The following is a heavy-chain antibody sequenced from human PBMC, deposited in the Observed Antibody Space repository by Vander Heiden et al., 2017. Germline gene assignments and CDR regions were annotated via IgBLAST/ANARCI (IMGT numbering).Heavy chain of an antibody. V-gene: IGHV4-4*07. CDR3: ARGDLTTGSRNWFDP. Sequence: QVQLQESGPGLVKPSETLSLTCTASGGSISDYFWNWIRQPAGQGLEWIGRISTIGYTNYNPSLRSRVTMSIDTSKNQFSLKLSSVTAADTAVFYCARGDLTTGSRNWFDPWGQGTLVTVSS. CDR1: GGSISDYF. CDR2: ISTIGYT. D-gene: IGHD1-1*01. J-gene: IGHJ5*02.